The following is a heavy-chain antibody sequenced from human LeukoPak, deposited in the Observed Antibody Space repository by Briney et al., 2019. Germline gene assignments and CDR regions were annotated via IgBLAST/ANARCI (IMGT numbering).Heavy chain of an antibody. D-gene: IGHD2-21*02. CDR3: ARSHIVVVTGNYYFDY. J-gene: IGHJ4*02. CDR1: GGTFSSYA. Sequence: ASVKVSCKASGGTFSSYAISWLRQAPGQGLEWMGRIIPIFGTANYAQKFQGRVTITTDESTSTAYMELSSLRSEDTAVYYCARSHIVVVTGNYYFDYWGQGTLVTVSS. V-gene: IGHV1-69*05. CDR2: IIPIFGTA.